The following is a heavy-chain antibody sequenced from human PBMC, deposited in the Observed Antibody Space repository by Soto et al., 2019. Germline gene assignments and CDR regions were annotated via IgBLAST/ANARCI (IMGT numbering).Heavy chain of an antibody. V-gene: IGHV2-5*02. D-gene: IGHD3-16*01. CDR3: ARALGSWGAYYFDY. CDR1: GFSLNTYGVG. J-gene: IGHJ4*02. CDR2: SYWDDDK. Sequence: QITLKESGPTLVKPTQTLTLTCTVSGFSLNTYGVGVGWIRQPPGKALEWLALSYWDDDKRYSPSLKSRLTITKDTSKNQLVLTMTNMDPVDTVTYYCARALGSWGAYYFDYWGQGTLVTVSS.